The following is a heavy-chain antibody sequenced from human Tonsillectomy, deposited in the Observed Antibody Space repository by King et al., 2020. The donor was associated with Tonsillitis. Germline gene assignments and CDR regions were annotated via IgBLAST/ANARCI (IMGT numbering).Heavy chain of an antibody. V-gene: IGHV3-73*02. D-gene: IGHD3-22*01. Sequence: VQLVESGGGLVQPGGSLKLSCAASGFTFSDSAMHWVRQASGKGLEWVGRIRSKTHSYATAYAASVKGRFTISRDDSKNTAYLQMNSLKGEDTAVYYCTRYDTYTSWGQGTLVTVSS. CDR2: IRSKTHSYAT. CDR3: TRYDTYTS. J-gene: IGHJ5*02. CDR1: GFTFSDSA.